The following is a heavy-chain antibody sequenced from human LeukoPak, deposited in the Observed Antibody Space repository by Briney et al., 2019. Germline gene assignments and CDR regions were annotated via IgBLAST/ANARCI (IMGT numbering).Heavy chain of an antibody. CDR1: GGSISSSSYY. V-gene: IGHV4-39*01. D-gene: IGHD6-13*01. J-gene: IGHJ5*02. CDR2: IYYSGST. Sequence: SETLSLTCTVSGGSISSSSYYWGWLRQPPGKGLEWIGSIYYSGSTYYNPSLKSRVTISVDTSKNQFSLKLSSVTAADTAVYYCARRVAAAGINWFDPWGQETLVTVSS. CDR3: ARRVAAAGINWFDP.